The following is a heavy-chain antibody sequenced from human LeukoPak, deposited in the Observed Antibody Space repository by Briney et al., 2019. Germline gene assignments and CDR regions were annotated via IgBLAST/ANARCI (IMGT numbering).Heavy chain of an antibody. CDR3: ARQGAITARRTHYYAMDV. CDR1: GGLISSSGNFY. V-gene: IGHV4-39*01. CDR2: VYYTGYS. D-gene: IGHD1-20*01. J-gene: IGHJ6*02. Sequence: PSETLSLTCSVSGGLISSSGNFYWGWIRQVPGKGLEWIGSVYYTGYSYDNPSLKSRVTVSVDTSKNQSSLKLNSVTAADTAIYYCARQGAITARRTHYYAMDVWGPGTTVTVSS.